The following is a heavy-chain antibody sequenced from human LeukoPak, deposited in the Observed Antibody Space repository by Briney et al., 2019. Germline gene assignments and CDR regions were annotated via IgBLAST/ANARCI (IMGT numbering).Heavy chain of an antibody. V-gene: IGHV3-30*18. J-gene: IGHJ4*02. CDR3: AKDGYSNYVTYFDY. Sequence: GGSLRLSCAASGFPFSSYGMHWVRQAPGKGLEWVAVLSYDGSNEYYADSVKGRFTISRDNSKNTLYLQMNSLRAEDTAVYYCAKDGYSNYVTYFDYWGQGTLVTVSS. CDR2: LSYDGSNE. CDR1: GFPFSSYG. D-gene: IGHD4-11*01.